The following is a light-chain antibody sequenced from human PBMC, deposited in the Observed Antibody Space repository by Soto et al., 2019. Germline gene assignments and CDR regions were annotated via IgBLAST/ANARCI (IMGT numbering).Light chain of an antibody. V-gene: IGKV3-11*01. CDR1: QSISSH. Sequence: EIVLTQSPATLSLSPGERATLSCRASQSISSHLAWYQQKPGQAPRLLIYDASNRATGIPARFSGSGSGTDFTLTINSLEPEDFAVYDCQQRPNWLLTFGGGTKVEIK. CDR3: QQRPNWLLT. J-gene: IGKJ4*01. CDR2: DAS.